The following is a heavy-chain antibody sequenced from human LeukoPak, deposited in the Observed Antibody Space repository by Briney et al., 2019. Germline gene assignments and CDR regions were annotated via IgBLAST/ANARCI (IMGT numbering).Heavy chain of an antibody. CDR2: INDSGTT. CDR1: GYSISSGYY. V-gene: IGHV4-38-2*02. D-gene: IGHD1-26*01. J-gene: IGHJ3*02. Sequence: SETLSLACTVSGYSISSGYYWGWIRQPPGKGLEWIGYINDSGTTKYNPSLRSRVTISVDTSKSQFSLKLRSMTAADTALYYCAREWENGYHAFHIWGQGTMVTVSS. CDR3: AREWENGYHAFHI.